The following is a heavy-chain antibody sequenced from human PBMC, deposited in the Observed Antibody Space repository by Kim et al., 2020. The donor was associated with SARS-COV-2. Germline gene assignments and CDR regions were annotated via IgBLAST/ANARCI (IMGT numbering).Heavy chain of an antibody. CDR2: IISEAAGGTT. J-gene: IGHJ3*01. CDR1: GVSFNNAW. CDR3: TTDPGDA. V-gene: IGHV3-15*01. Sequence: GGSLRLSCVASGVSFNNAWMSWVRQAPGKGLEWVGRIISEAAGGTTSYAAPVRGRFTISRDDSEKTVYLEMDSLKIEDTAVYYCTTDPGDA.